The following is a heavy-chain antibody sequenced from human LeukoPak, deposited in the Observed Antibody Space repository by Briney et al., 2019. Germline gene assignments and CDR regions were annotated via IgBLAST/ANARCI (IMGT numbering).Heavy chain of an antibody. J-gene: IGHJ6*02. D-gene: IGHD2-2*01. CDR1: GFTFSSYA. CDR3: VKGSGDIVVVPAADAGMDV. CDR2: ISSNGGST. V-gene: IGHV3-64D*06. Sequence: GGSLRLSCSASGFTFSSYAMHWVRQAPGKGLEYVSAISSNGGSTYYADSVKGRFTISRDNSKNTLHLQMSSLRAEDTAVYYCVKGSGDIVVVPAADAGMDVWGQGTTVTVSS.